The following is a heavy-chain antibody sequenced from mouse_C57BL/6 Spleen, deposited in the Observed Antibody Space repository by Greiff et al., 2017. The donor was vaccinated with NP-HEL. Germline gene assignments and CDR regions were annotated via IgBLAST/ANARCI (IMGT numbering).Heavy chain of an antibody. CDR1: GYTFTEYT. CDR3: ARHGGIYYDYDGAMDY. CDR2: FYPGSGSI. V-gene: IGHV1-62-2*01. J-gene: IGHJ4*01. Sequence: VQLVESGAELVKPGASVKLSCKASGYTFTEYTIHWVKQRSGQGLEWIGWFYPGSGSIKYNEKFKDKATLTADKSSSTVYMELSRLTSEDSAVYFCARHGGIYYDYDGAMDYWGQGTSVTVSS. D-gene: IGHD2-4*01.